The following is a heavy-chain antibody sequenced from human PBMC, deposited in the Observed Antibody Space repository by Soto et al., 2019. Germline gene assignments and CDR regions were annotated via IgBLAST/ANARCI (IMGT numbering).Heavy chain of an antibody. V-gene: IGHV2-5*02. CDR2: IYWDDDK. CDR3: AQRQLVSAFDV. D-gene: IGHD6-13*01. CDR1: GFSLSTNGVG. J-gene: IGHJ3*01. Sequence: QITLKESGPTRVKPTETLTLTCIFSGFSLSTNGVGVGWIRQPPGKALEWLGFIYWDDDKRYSPSLKSRLTITKDTSKNQVALTMTNMDPVDTATYYCAQRQLVSAFDVWGQGTMVTVSS.